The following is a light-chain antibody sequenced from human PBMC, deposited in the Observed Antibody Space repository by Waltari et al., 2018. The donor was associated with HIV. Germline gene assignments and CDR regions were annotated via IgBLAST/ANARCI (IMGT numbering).Light chain of an antibody. CDR2: SAS. Sequence: DIVMTQSPATLSVSPGERAPLSCRASQSVNSNLAGYQQKPGQAPRLLIYSASTRATGIPARFSGSGSGTEFTLTISSLQSEDFAVYYCQQYNNWPYTFGQGTKLEIK. J-gene: IGKJ2*01. V-gene: IGKV3-15*01. CDR3: QQYNNWPYT. CDR1: QSVNSN.